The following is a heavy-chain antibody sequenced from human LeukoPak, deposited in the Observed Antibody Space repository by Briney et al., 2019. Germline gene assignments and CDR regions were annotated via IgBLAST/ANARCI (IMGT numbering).Heavy chain of an antibody. D-gene: IGHD6-19*01. CDR3: AVGYSSGWTFDY. CDR1: GFTFSSYE. Sequence: GGSLRLSCAASGFTFSSYEMNWVRQAPGKGLEWLSYISSSGSTIYYADSVKGRFTISRDNAKNSLYLQMTSLRAEDTAVYYCAVGYSSGWTFDYWGQGTLVTVSS. V-gene: IGHV3-48*03. J-gene: IGHJ4*02. CDR2: ISSSGSTI.